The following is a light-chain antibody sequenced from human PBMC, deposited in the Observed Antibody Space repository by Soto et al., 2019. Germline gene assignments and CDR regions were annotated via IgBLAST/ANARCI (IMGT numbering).Light chain of an antibody. CDR1: QSFSSN. J-gene: IGKJ4*01. Sequence: EIVMTQSPATLSVSPGERATLSCRASQSFSSNLAWYQQKPGQAPRLLIYGASTRATGIPARFSGSGSGTDFTLTISSLQSEDFAVYYCQQYNTWPPVTFGGGTKVEIK. CDR3: QQYNTWPPVT. CDR2: GAS. V-gene: IGKV3-15*01.